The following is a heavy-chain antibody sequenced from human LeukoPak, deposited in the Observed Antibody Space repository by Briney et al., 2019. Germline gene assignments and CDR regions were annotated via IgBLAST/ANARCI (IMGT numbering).Heavy chain of an antibody. CDR3: AKDIHPGLDSGASCCFDY. CDR1: GYTFSRHG. J-gene: IGHJ4*02. CDR2: VSGYNGNT. D-gene: IGHD3-22*01. V-gene: IGHV1-18*01. Sequence: ASVKVSCKTPGYTFSRHGITWVRQAPGQGLEWMGWVSGYNGNTNYAQNVQGRVTMTTDTSTNTAYMELRSLRSDDTAVYYCAKDIHPGLDSGASCCFDYWGQGTPVTVSS.